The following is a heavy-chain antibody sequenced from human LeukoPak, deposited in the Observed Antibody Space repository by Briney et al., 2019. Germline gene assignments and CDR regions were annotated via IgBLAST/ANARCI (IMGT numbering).Heavy chain of an antibody. Sequence: GGSLRLSCAASGFTFSSYGMHWVRQAPGKGLEWVSLIHSGGSTYYADSVKGRFTISRDNSKNTLYLQMNSLRAEDKAVYYCAKEYLNWFDPWGQGTLVTVSS. CDR2: IHSGGST. CDR1: GFTFSSYG. J-gene: IGHJ5*02. D-gene: IGHD2-2*01. V-gene: IGHV3-NL1*01. CDR3: AKEYLNWFDP.